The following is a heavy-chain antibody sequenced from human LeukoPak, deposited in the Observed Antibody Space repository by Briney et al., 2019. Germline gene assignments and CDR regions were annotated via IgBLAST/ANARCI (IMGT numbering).Heavy chain of an antibody. CDR1: GHTFTDYY. D-gene: IGHD3-22*01. J-gene: IGHJ3*02. CDR3: ARLMDYYDIASAFDI. CDR2: INPSGGST. Sequence: ASVKISCKVSGHTFTDYYMHWVQQAPGKGLEWMGIINPSGGSTSYAQKFQGRVTMTRDTSTSTVYMELSSLRSEDTAVYYCARLMDYYDIASAFDIWGQGTMVTVSS. V-gene: IGHV1-46*01.